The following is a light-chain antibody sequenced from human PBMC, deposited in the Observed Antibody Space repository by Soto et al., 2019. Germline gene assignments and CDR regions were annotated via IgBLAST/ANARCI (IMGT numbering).Light chain of an antibody. CDR2: LGS. CDR3: MQALQTPYT. CDR1: QSLLHSNGYNY. Sequence: DLVMTQSPLSLPVTPGEPASISCRSSQSLLHSNGYNYLDWYLQKPGQSPQVLIFLGSYRASGVPERFSGSGSGTDFTLKISRVEAEDVGLYYCMQALQTPYTFGQGTKLEIK. V-gene: IGKV2-28*01. J-gene: IGKJ2*01.